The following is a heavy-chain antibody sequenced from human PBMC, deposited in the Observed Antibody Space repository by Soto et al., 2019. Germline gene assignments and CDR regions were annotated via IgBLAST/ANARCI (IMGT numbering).Heavy chain of an antibody. CDR1: GDSISTYY. D-gene: IGHD7-27*01. CDR3: ARPGRDWGSLDY. Sequence: QVQLQESGPGLVKPSETLSLTCTVSGDSISTYYWTWIRQYPGKGLEWIAFIYYGGSTNYNPSLKSRVTISVDTSKNQFSLKLNSVTAADTAVYYCARPGRDWGSLDYWGQGTLVTVSS. CDR2: IYYGGST. J-gene: IGHJ4*02. V-gene: IGHV4-59*08.